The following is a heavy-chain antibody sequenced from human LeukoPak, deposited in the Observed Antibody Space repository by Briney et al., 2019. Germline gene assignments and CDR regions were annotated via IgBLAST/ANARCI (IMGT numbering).Heavy chain of an antibody. CDR3: ARHAIFGVVIIPNWFDP. Sequence: PSETLSLTCTVSGGSISSTNCYWGWIRQPPGKGLEWIGSIYYSGSTFYNPSLKSRVVLSVDRSKKQFSMKLSSVTAADTAVYYCARHAIFGVVIIPNWFDPWGQGTLVTVSS. D-gene: IGHD3-3*01. CDR2: IYYSGST. CDR1: GGSISSTNCY. J-gene: IGHJ5*02. V-gene: IGHV4-39*01.